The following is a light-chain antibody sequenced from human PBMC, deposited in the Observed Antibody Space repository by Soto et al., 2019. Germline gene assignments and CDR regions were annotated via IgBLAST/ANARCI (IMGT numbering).Light chain of an antibody. CDR1: QGVTGY. V-gene: IGKV1-9*01. CDR3: QQLHGYPWT. Sequence: DIQLTQSPSFLSASVGDSVTITCRASQGVTGYVAWYQQKPGKAPNLLIYAASTLQSGVPSRFSGSGSGTESTLTISSLQPEDFAIYYCQQLHGYPWTFGHGTKVEIK. J-gene: IGKJ1*01. CDR2: AAS.